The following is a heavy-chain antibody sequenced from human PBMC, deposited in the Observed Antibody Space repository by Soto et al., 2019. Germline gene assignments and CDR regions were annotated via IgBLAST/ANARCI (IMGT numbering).Heavy chain of an antibody. Sequence: ASVKVSCKASGYTFTSYYMHWVRQAPGQGLEWMGIINPSGGSTSYAQKFQGRVTMTRDTSTSTVYMELSSLRSEDTAVYYCAGGECRGVGSVQNVDYWGQGTLVTVSS. D-gene: IGHD2-15*01. CDR2: INPSGGST. CDR1: GYTFTSYY. CDR3: AGGECRGVGSVQNVDY. J-gene: IGHJ4*02. V-gene: IGHV1-46*03.